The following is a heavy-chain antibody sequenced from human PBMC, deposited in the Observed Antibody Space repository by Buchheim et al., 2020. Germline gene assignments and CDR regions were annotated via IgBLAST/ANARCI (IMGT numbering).Heavy chain of an antibody. CDR3: ARDGSGSYSYFDY. Sequence: QVQLVESGGGVVQPGRSLRLSCAASGFTFSSYGMHWVRQAPGKGLEWVAVIWYDGSNKYSADSVKGRFTISRDNSKTTLYLQMNSLRAEDTAVYYCARDGSGSYSYFDYWGQGTL. CDR2: IWYDGSNK. J-gene: IGHJ4*02. V-gene: IGHV3-33*01. CDR1: GFTFSSYG. D-gene: IGHD1-26*01.